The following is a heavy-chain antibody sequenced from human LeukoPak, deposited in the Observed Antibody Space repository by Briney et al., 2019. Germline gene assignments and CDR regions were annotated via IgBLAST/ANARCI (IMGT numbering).Heavy chain of an antibody. J-gene: IGHJ6*03. D-gene: IGHD6-6*01. Sequence: SKTLSLTCAVYGESFSTYYWTWIRQSPGKGLEWIGEINHYGRTNYNPSLKSRVTISADTSKNQFSLRLNSVTAADTSVYYCARGVGQLDLKYYYYYFYMDVWGKGTTVTVSS. CDR3: ARGVGQLDLKYYYYYFYMDV. CDR1: GESFSTYY. CDR2: INHYGRT. V-gene: IGHV4-34*01.